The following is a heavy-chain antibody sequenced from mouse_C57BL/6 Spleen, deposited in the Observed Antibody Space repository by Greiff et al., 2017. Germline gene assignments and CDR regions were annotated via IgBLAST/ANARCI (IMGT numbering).Heavy chain of an antibody. J-gene: IGHJ2*01. CDR2: IDPETGGT. CDR1: GYTFTDYE. CDR3: TRDPRDYFDY. V-gene: IGHV1-15*01. Sequence: VQLQQSGAELVRPGASVTLSCKASGYTFTDYEMHWVKQTPVHGLEWIGAIDPETGGTAYNQKFKGKAILTADKSSSTAYMELRSLTSEDSAVYYCTRDPRDYFDYWGQGTTLTVSS.